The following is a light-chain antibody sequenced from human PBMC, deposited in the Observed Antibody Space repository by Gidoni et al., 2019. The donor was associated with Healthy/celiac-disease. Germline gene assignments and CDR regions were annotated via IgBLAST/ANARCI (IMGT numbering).Light chain of an antibody. CDR1: QSVSSN. Sequence: EIVMTQSPATLSVSQGERATLSCRASQSVSSNLAWYQKKPVQAPRRLIYGAATRATGIPARFSGSGSGTEFTLTISSLQSEDFAVYYCQQYNNWPLMYTFGQGTKLEIK. V-gene: IGKV3-15*01. CDR2: GAA. CDR3: QQYNNWPLMYT. J-gene: IGKJ2*01.